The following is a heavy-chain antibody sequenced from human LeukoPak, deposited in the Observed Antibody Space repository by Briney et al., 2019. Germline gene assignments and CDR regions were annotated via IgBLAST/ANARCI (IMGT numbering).Heavy chain of an antibody. CDR2: ISDHNGNT. Sequence: ASVKVSCKASAYTFTTYGITWVRQAPGQGLEWMGWISDHNGNTNYAQKVQGRVSMTTDTSTSTAYMELRSLRSDATAVYYCATVPRGSGYFDFDYWGQGTLVTVSS. CDR1: AYTFTTYG. D-gene: IGHD3-3*01. CDR3: ATVPRGSGYFDFDY. J-gene: IGHJ4*02. V-gene: IGHV1-18*01.